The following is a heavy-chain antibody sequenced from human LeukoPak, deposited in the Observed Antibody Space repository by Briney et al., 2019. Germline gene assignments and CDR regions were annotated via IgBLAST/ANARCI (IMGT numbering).Heavy chain of an antibody. J-gene: IGHJ4*02. Sequence: PGGSQRLSCAASGFTFSSYGMHWVRQAPGKGLEWVAVISYDGSNKYYADSVKGRFTISRDNSKNTLYLQMNSLRAEDTAVYYCAKDQAYSYGYNFDYWGQGTLVTVSS. CDR3: AKDQAYSYGYNFDY. CDR1: GFTFSSYG. CDR2: ISYDGSNK. V-gene: IGHV3-30*18. D-gene: IGHD5-18*01.